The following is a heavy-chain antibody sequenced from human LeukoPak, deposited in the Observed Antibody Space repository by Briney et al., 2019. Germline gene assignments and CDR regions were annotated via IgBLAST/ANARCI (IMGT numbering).Heavy chain of an antibody. D-gene: IGHD1-14*01. CDR3: ARGRRYGAFDI. Sequence: SQTLSLTCTVSGGSISSGSYYCSRIRQTAGKGLEWIGRIYTSGSTNYNPPLKSRVTISVDTYKNQFSLKLSSVTAADTAVYYCARGRRYGAFDIWGQGTMVAVSS. CDR1: GGSISSGSYY. V-gene: IGHV4-61*02. J-gene: IGHJ3*02. CDR2: IYTSGST.